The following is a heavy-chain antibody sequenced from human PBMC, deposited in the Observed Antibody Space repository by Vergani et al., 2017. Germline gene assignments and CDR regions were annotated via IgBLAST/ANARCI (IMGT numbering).Heavy chain of an antibody. CDR1: GYTFTDYY. J-gene: IGHJ4*02. D-gene: IGHD3-10*01. CDR3: VRELRGGYFDY. Sequence: QVQLDQSGAEVKKPGASVKVSCRASGYTFTDYYVHWVRRAPGQGLEWMGLINPNNGDTNFAPRFQGWVTMTRDTSLSTAYMELSRLTSDDTAMYYCVRELRGGYFDYWGQGTLVTVSS. V-gene: IGHV1-2*04. CDR2: INPNNGDT.